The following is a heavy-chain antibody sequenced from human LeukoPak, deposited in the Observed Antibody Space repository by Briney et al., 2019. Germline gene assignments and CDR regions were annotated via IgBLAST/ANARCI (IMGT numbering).Heavy chain of an antibody. CDR1: GGSISSYY. D-gene: IGHD6-19*01. V-gene: IGHV4-59*01. CDR3: ARFPSSYSSGWYYFDY. J-gene: IGHJ4*02. Sequence: PSETLSLTCTVSGGSISSYYWSWIRQPPGKGLEWIGYIYYSGSTNYNPSLKSRVTISVDTSKNQFSLKLSSVTAADTAVYYCARFPSSYSSGWYYFDYWGQGTLVTVSS. CDR2: IYYSGST.